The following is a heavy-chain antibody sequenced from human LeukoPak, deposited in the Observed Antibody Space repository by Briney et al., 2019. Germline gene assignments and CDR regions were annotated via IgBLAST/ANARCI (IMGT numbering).Heavy chain of an antibody. CDR2: IYYTGRT. Sequence: SETLSLTCIVSGGSINSSSDYWGWIRQPPGKGLEWIGSIYYTGRTYYSPALKSRVTISVDTSKNQFSLKLSSVTAADTAMYYCARLPYCGGDCYPNWFNPWGQGTLVIVSS. J-gene: IGHJ5*02. V-gene: IGHV4-39*01. CDR3: ARLPYCGGDCYPNWFNP. CDR1: GGSINSSSDY. D-gene: IGHD2-21*02.